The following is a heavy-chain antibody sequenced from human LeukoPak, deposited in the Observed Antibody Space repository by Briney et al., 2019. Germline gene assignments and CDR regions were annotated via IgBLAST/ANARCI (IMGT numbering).Heavy chain of an antibody. V-gene: IGHV4-59*01. J-gene: IGHJ3*02. CDR1: GGSISSYY. Sequence: SETLSLTCTVSGGSISSYYWSWIRQPPGKGLEWIGYIYYSGSTNYNPSLTSRVTISVDTSKNQFSLKLSSVTAADTAVYYCAYIPGRGSYLTDAFDIWGQGTMVTVSS. CDR3: AYIPGRGSYLTDAFDI. D-gene: IGHD1-26*01. CDR2: IYYSGST.